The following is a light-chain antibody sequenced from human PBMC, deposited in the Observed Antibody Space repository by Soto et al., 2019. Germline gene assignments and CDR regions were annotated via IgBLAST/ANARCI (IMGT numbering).Light chain of an antibody. V-gene: IGKV1-9*01. CDR3: QQLYSYPLS. CDR1: QDISSF. CDR2: ASS. J-gene: IGKJ4*01. Sequence: DIQLTQSPSFLSASVGDRVTVTCRASQDISSFLAWYHQTPGKAPNLLNYASSTFQSGVPSRCRGSGSGTEFTLAISTLQPEDGATYYCQQLYSYPLSIGGRTKVESK.